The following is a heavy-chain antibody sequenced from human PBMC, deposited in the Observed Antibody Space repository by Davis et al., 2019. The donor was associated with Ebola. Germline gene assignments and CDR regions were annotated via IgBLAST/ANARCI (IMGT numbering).Heavy chain of an antibody. CDR1: GFTFSSYG. D-gene: IGHD2-21*02. CDR3: VQKHTIVVVTAIRSDAFDI. CDR2: IRYDGSNK. V-gene: IGHV3-30*02. J-gene: IGHJ3*02. Sequence: WASLRLSCAASGFTFSSYGMHWVRQAPGKGLEWVAFIRYDGSNKYYADSVKGRFTISRDNSKNTLYLQMNSLRAEDTAVYYCVQKHTIVVVTAIRSDAFDIWGQGTMVTVSS.